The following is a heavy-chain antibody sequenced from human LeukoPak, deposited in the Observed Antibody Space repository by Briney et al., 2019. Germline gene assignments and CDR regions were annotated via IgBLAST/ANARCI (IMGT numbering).Heavy chain of an antibody. V-gene: IGHV4-4*07. D-gene: IGHD3-10*01. Sequence: KPSETLSLTCTVSGGSITSYYWSWIRQSAGKGLEWIGRIYITGSTTYNPSLKSRVTMSLDTSKNQFSLKLSSVTAADTAVYYCAKHYMGSSYNRAVDYWGQGTLVTVSS. CDR2: IYITGST. CDR3: AKHYMGSSYNRAVDY. CDR1: GGSITSYY. J-gene: IGHJ4*02.